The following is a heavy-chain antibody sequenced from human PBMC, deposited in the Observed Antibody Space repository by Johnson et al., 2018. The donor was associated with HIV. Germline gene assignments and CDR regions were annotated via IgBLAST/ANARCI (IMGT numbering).Heavy chain of an antibody. Sequence: QVQLVESGGGVVQPGRSLRLSCAASGFTFSSYAMHWVRQAPGKGLEWVAVMSYDGINKYYADSVKGRFTISRDNSKNTLYLQMNSLRAEDTAVYYCARDPTIAWDLKGDAFDIWGQGTMVTVSS. V-gene: IGHV3-30-3*01. CDR1: GFTFSSYA. J-gene: IGHJ3*02. CDR3: ARDPTIAWDLKGDAFDI. D-gene: IGHD1-26*01. CDR2: MSYDGINK.